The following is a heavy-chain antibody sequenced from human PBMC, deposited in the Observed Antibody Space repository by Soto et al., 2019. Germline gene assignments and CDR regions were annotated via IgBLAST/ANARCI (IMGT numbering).Heavy chain of an antibody. CDR2: IYYSGST. V-gene: IGHV4-39*01. J-gene: IGHJ4*02. CDR3: ARLDPKYSSSWAYFDY. Sequence: PSETLSLTCTVSGGSISSSSYYWGWIRQPPGKGLEWIGSIYYSGSTYYNPSLKSRVTISVDTPKNQFSLKLSSVTAADTAVYYCARLDPKYSSSWAYFDYWGQGTLVTVSS. CDR1: GGSISSSSYY. D-gene: IGHD6-13*01.